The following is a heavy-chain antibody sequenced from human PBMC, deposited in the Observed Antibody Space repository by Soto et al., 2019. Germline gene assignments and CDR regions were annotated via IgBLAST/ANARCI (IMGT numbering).Heavy chain of an antibody. D-gene: IGHD3-10*01. V-gene: IGHV4-30-4*01. Sequence: LSLTCTVSGGPISSGDYYWSWIRQPPGKGLEWIGYIYYSGSTYYNPSLKSRVTISVDTSKNQFSLKLSSVTAADTAVYYCARGRGVLLWFGEMGAFDIWGQGTMVTVSS. J-gene: IGHJ3*02. CDR1: GGPISSGDYY. CDR2: IYYSGST. CDR3: ARGRGVLLWFGEMGAFDI.